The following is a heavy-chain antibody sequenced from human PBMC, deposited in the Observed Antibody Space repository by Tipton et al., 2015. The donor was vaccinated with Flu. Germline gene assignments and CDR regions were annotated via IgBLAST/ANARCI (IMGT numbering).Heavy chain of an antibody. J-gene: IGHJ4*02. CDR2: IYYSGST. Sequence: GLVKPSETLSLTCTVSGGSISSYYWSWIRQPPGKGLEWIGYIYYSGSTNYNPSLKSRVTISVDTSKNQFSLKLSSVTAADTAVYYCARHKEAAIAAPFDYWGQGTLVTVSS. V-gene: IGHV4-59*08. CDR3: ARHKEAAIAAPFDY. CDR1: GGSISSYY. D-gene: IGHD6-6*01.